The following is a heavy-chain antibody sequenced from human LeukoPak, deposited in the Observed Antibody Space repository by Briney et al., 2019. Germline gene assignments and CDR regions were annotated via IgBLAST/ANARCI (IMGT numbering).Heavy chain of an antibody. CDR1: GYIFEDYG. Sequence: GGSLRLSCGASGYIFEDYGMRWVRQAPGKGLEWVSAINGDGGSTAYADSVGGGFTISRDNAKNSLYLQMNSLRAEDTAFYYCARRDYGSENKYLYWYFHLWGRGTLVTVSS. CDR2: INGDGGST. V-gene: IGHV3-20*04. CDR3: ARRDYGSENKYLYWYFHL. D-gene: IGHD3-10*01. J-gene: IGHJ2*01.